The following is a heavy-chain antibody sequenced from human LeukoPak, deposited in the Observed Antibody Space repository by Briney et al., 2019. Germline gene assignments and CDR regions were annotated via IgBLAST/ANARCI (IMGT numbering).Heavy chain of an antibody. J-gene: IGHJ3*02. V-gene: IGHV1-18*01. CDR1: GGTFSSYA. Sequence: ASVKVSCKASGGTFSSYAISWVRQAPGQGLEWMGWINAGNGNTKYSQKLQGRVTMTTDTSTSTAYMELRSLRSDDTAVYYCARDYTPRPTYYDFWSGYDDAFDIWGQGTMVTVSS. D-gene: IGHD3-3*01. CDR3: ARDYTPRPTYYDFWSGYDDAFDI. CDR2: INAGNGNT.